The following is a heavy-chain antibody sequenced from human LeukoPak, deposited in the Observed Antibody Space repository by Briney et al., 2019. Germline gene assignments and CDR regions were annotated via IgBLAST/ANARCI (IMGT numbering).Heavy chain of an antibody. V-gene: IGHV4-59*08. CDR2: YTGST. CDR1: GGSISSYY. D-gene: IGHD3-16*01. J-gene: IGHJ3*01. CDR3: ARHMAAGGVDAFDF. Sequence: PSETLSLTCTVSGGSISSYYWIWIRQPPGKGLEWIGYYTGSTNYNPSLKSRVAISVDTSKNQFSLKLTSVTAADTAVYYCARHMAAGGVDAFDFWGQGTMVTVSS.